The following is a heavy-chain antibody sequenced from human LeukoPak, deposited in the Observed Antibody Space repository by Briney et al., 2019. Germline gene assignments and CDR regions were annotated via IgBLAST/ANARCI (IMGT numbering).Heavy chain of an antibody. Sequence: GRCLRLSCAASGFTFSTYEVSWVRQAPGKGMGWGSYIITRGTTIFYADSVEGRFTISRDKPRNSRCRQMSRLRAEQCAVECCARESATHSSRSWFDHSGEGSLVTVS. D-gene: IGHD6-19*01. CDR1: GFTFSTYE. CDR2: IITRGTTI. CDR3: ARESATHSSRSWFDH. J-gene: IGHJ5*02. V-gene: IGHV3-48*03.